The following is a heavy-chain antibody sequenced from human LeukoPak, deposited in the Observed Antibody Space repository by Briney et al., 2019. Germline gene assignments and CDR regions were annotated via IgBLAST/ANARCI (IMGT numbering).Heavy chain of an antibody. CDR3: ARDSGYYYDSSGYYRKGPFDY. J-gene: IGHJ4*02. D-gene: IGHD3-22*01. Sequence: GASVKVSCKASGYTFTGYYMHWVRQAPGQGLEWMGWINPNSGGTNYAQKFQGRVTMTRDTSISTAYMELSRLRPDDTAVYYCARDSGYYYDSSGYYRKGPFDYWGQGTLVTVSS. V-gene: IGHV1-2*02. CDR1: GYTFTGYY. CDR2: INPNSGGT.